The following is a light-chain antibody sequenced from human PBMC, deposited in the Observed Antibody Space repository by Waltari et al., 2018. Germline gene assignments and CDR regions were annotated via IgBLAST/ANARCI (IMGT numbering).Light chain of an antibody. CDR1: QSVSSY. CDR3: QQRSTWPLT. J-gene: IGKJ4*01. Sequence: EIVLTQSPATLSLSPGERATLSCRASQSVSSYLAWYQQKPGQAPRLLIYDASNRATGIPARFSGSGSGTDFTLTISSLEHEDFVVYYCQQRSTWPLTFGGGTKVEIK. CDR2: DAS. V-gene: IGKV3-11*01.